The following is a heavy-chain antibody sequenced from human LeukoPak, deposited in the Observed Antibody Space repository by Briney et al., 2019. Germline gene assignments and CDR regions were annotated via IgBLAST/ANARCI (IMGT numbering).Heavy chain of an antibody. Sequence: PSETLSLTCTVSGGSISSSYWSWIRQPAGQGLEWIGRIYTSGTTSYNPSLKSRVSISVDKSKNQLSLKVSSVTAADTAVYYCARLGYSSSSTGYYYYMYVWGKGTTVTVSS. CDR2: IYTSGTT. CDR3: ARLGYSSSSTGYYYYMYV. CDR1: GGSISSSY. D-gene: IGHD6-6*01. J-gene: IGHJ6*03. V-gene: IGHV4-4*07.